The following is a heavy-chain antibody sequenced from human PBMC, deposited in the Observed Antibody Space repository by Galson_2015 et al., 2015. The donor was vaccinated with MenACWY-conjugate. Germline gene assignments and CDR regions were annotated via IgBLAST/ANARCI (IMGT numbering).Heavy chain of an antibody. J-gene: IGHJ5*02. D-gene: IGHD2-15*01. CDR2: IKCRTDGGTT. CDR1: GLTLSNVW. Sequence: SLRLSCATSGLTLSNVWMSWVRQAPGKGLEWVAHIKCRTDGGTTDYATPVKGRFTILRDDPAKTLYLQMNSLKIEDTAMYFCTRDRDVGGSRWWFDPWGQGTLVTVSS. V-gene: IGHV3-15*01. CDR3: TRDRDVGGSRWWFDP.